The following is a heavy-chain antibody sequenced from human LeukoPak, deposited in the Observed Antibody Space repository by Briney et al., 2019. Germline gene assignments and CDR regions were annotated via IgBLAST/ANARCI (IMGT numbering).Heavy chain of an antibody. CDR1: GFTFSSYA. D-gene: IGHD3-10*01. Sequence: GGSLRLSCAASGFTFSSYAMSWVRQAPGKGLEWVSAISGSGGSTYYADSVRGRFTISRDNSKNTLYLQMNSLRAEDTAVYYCAKSPLSLWFGELLGYFDYWGQGTLVTVSS. CDR2: ISGSGGST. CDR3: AKSPLSLWFGELLGYFDY. V-gene: IGHV3-23*01. J-gene: IGHJ4*02.